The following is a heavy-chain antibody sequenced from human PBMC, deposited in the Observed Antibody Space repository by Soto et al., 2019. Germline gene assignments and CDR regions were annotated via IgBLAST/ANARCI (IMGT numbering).Heavy chain of an antibody. CDR3: ACGNAWVVLLAY. Sequence: SETLSLTCTVSGANLNRGGYYWCWIRQLPGKGLESIGYIYFSGSTYYNPSLESRVTISLDTSQNQFTLKLSSVTAADTAVYYCACGNAWVVLLAYWGQGTLVTVSS. D-gene: IGHD2-15*01. CDR1: GANLNRGGYY. J-gene: IGHJ4*02. V-gene: IGHV4-31*03. CDR2: IYFSGST.